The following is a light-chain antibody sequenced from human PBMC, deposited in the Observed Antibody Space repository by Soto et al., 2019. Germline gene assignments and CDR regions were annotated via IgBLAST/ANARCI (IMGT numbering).Light chain of an antibody. CDR1: QGISSW. V-gene: IGKV1-12*01. CDR3: QQANSFPWT. J-gene: IGKJ1*01. CDR2: AAS. Sequence: DIQMTQSPSSVSASVGDRVTITCRASQGISSWLAEYQKKPGKAPKLLIYAASSWQSVIQSRFSCSGSGTDFTLTISSLQLEDFATYYCQQANSFPWTFRQGTNVEIK.